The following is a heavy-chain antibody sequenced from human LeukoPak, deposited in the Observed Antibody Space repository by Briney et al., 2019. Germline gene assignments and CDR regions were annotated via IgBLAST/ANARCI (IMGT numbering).Heavy chain of an antibody. CDR1: GFTFSSYW. CDR3: ARDREGYCSGGSCTNFDY. CDR2: IKQDGSEK. D-gene: IGHD2-15*01. V-gene: IGHV3-7*01. Sequence: GGSLRLSCAASGFTFSSYWMSWVRQAPGKGLEWVANIKQDGSEKSYVDSVKGRFTISRDNVKNSLFLQMNTLRAEDTAVYYCARDREGYCSGGSCTNFDYWGQGTLVTVSS. J-gene: IGHJ4*02.